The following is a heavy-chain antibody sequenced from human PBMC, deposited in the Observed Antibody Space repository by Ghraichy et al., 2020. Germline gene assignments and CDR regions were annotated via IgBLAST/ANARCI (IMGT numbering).Heavy chain of an antibody. CDR2: ISYDGSNK. CDR1: GFTFSSYA. CDR3: AREGLVGATWWFDP. D-gene: IGHD1-26*01. Sequence: GGSLRLSCAASGFTFSSYAMHWVRQAPGKGLEWVAVISYDGSNKYYADSVKGRFTISRDNSKNTLYLQMNSLRAEDTAVYYCAREGLVGATWWFDPWGQGTLVTVSS. V-gene: IGHV3-30-3*01. J-gene: IGHJ5*02.